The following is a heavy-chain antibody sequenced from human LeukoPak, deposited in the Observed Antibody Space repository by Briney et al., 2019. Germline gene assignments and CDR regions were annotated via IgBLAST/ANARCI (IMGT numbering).Heavy chain of an antibody. Sequence: PSETLSLTCTVSGGSISSGSYYWSWIRQPAGKGLEWIGRMYTSGSTNYNPSLKSRVTLSVDTSKNQFSLKLSSVTAADTAVYYCVRVIYGSGSYHYMDVWGKGTTVTVSS. CDR1: GGSISSGSYY. V-gene: IGHV4-61*02. CDR2: MYTSGST. CDR3: VRVIYGSGSYHYMDV. J-gene: IGHJ6*03. D-gene: IGHD3-10*01.